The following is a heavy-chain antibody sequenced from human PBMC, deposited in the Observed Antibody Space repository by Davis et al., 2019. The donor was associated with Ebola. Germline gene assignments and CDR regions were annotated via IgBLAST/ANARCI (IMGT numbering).Heavy chain of an antibody. D-gene: IGHD1/OR15-1a*01. Sequence: GESLKISCAASGFPFSVYFMDWVRLTPGKGLEWVGLSRNKENRYSTEYAASVKGRFTISRDDSKNLLYLEMKGLRTEDTAVYYCVTENWYRFESWGQGTLVTVSS. V-gene: IGHV3-72*01. CDR2: SRNKENRYST. CDR1: GFPFSVYF. CDR3: VTENWYRFES. J-gene: IGHJ4*02.